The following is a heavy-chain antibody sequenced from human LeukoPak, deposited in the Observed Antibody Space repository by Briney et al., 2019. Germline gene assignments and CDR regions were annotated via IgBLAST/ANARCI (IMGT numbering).Heavy chain of an antibody. V-gene: IGHV4-59*08. Sequence: PSETLSLTCTVSGGSITRYYWSWIRQPPGKGLEWIGYLFHSGTRRYNPSLKSRVTISADTTKNQILLTLNSTTAADTAVYYCARRRGWKQQLVYFDYWGQGTLATVSS. CDR2: LFHSGTR. J-gene: IGHJ4*02. D-gene: IGHD6-13*01. CDR1: GGSITRYY. CDR3: ARRRGWKQQLVYFDY.